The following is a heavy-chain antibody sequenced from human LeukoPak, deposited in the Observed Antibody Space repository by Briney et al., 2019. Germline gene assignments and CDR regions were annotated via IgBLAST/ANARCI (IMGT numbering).Heavy chain of an antibody. D-gene: IGHD5-12*01. J-gene: IGHJ4*02. Sequence: GGSLRLSCAASGFTFSSYEMNWVRQAPGKGLEWVSYISSSGSTIYYADSVTGRFTISRDNAKNSLYLQMKSLRAEDTAVYYCARFMGTTGDYFDYWGQGTLVTVSS. CDR3: ARFMGTTGDYFDY. CDR2: ISSSGSTI. CDR1: GFTFSSYE. V-gene: IGHV3-48*03.